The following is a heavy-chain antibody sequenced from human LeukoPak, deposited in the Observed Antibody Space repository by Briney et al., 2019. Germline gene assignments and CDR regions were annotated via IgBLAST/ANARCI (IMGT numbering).Heavy chain of an antibody. J-gene: IGHJ4*02. D-gene: IGHD3-10*01. CDR3: ASHTYYYGSGLTFDY. Sequence: PSETLSLTCTVSGGSISSYYWSWIRQPPGKGLEWIGYIYYSGSTNYNPSLKSRVTISVDTSKNQFSLKLSSVTAADTAVYYCASHTYYYGSGLTFDYWGQGILVTVSS. V-gene: IGHV4-59*08. CDR1: GGSISSYY. CDR2: IYYSGST.